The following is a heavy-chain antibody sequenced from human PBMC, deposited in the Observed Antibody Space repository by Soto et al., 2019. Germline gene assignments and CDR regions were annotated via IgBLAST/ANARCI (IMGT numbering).Heavy chain of an antibody. CDR1: GYTFTTYG. CDR2: INTYNGNT. Sequence: GASVKVSCKASGYTFTTYGISWVRQAPGQGHEWMGWINTYNGNTNHAQKLQGRVTMTTDTSTSTAYMELRSLRSDDTAVYYCARGVGSGTYYNQYNWFDPWGQGTLVTVSS. J-gene: IGHJ5*02. CDR3: ARGVGSGTYYNQYNWFDP. V-gene: IGHV1-18*01. D-gene: IGHD3-10*01.